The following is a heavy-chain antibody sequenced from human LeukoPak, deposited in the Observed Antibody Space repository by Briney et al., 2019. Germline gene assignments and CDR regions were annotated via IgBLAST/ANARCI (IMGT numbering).Heavy chain of an antibody. V-gene: IGHV4-31*03. CDR3: ARAITVNYYDSSGNAGGYFDY. CDR1: GGSIRSGGYY. D-gene: IGHD3-22*01. J-gene: IGHJ4*02. CDR2: IYYSGST. Sequence: SETLSLTCTVSGGSIRSGGYYWSWIRQHPGKGLEWIGYIYYSGSTYYNPSLKSRVTISVDTSKNQFSLKLSSVTAADTAVYYCARAITVNYYDSSGNAGGYFDYWGQGTLVTVSS.